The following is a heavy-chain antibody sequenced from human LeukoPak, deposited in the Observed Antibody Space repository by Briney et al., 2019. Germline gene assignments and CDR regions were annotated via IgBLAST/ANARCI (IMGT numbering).Heavy chain of an antibody. CDR2: IYGGGSA. D-gene: IGHD2-15*01. J-gene: IGHJ4*02. V-gene: IGHV3-53*01. CDR3: ARLLPASRHYFDY. Sequence: GGALRLSCAASGFIVSSEYLAWVRQAPGKGSEWISVIYGGGSAYYADSVKGRFTISRDNSKDVLYLDMHSLAVEDTAVYYCARLLPASRHYFDYWGQGTPVTVSS. CDR1: GFIVSSEY.